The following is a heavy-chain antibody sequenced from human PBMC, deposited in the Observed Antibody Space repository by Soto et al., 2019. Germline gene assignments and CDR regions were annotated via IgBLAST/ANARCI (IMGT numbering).Heavy chain of an antibody. D-gene: IGHD5-18*01. CDR1: GGSISSYY. CDR2: IYYSGST. J-gene: IGHJ4*02. V-gene: IGHV4-59*01. CDR3: ARTRYGYGYVNDY. Sequence: PSETLSLTXTVSGGSISSYYWSWIRQPPGKGLEWIGYIYYSGSTNYNPSLKSRVTISVDTSKNQFSLKLSSVTAADTAVYYCARTRYGYGYVNDYWGQGTLVTVS.